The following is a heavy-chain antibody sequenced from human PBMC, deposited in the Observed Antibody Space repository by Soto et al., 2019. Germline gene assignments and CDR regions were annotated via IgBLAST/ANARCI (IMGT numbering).Heavy chain of an antibody. D-gene: IGHD3-9*01. V-gene: IGHV4-31*03. CDR3: ARVFYQAVTEDWYYYYYMDV. CDR2: IYYSGST. J-gene: IGHJ6*03. Sequence: QVQLQESGPGLVKPSQTLSLTCTVSGGSISSGGYYWSWIRQHPGKGLEWIGYIYYSGSTYYNPSLTRRVTISVDKSKNQFSLKLSSVTAADTAVYYCARVFYQAVTEDWYYYYYMDVWGKGTTVTFSS. CDR1: GGSISSGGYY.